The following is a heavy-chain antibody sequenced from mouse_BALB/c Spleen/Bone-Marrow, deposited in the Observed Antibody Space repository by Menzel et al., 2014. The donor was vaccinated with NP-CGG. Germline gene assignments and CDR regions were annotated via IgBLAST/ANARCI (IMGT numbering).Heavy chain of an antibody. D-gene: IGHD1-1*01. CDR3: SRHYYSTSYYAMDY. J-gene: IGHJ4*01. V-gene: IGHV1S81*02. CDR1: GYTFTNYY. Sequence: VHLQPPVAELVKPGASVKLSCKASGYTFTNYYIYWVKQRPGQGLEWIGGINPSNGGTKFNEKFKNKATLTIDKSSSTAYIQLSSLTSEDSAVYYCSRHYYSTSYYAMDYWGQRTSVAVSS. CDR2: INPSNGGT.